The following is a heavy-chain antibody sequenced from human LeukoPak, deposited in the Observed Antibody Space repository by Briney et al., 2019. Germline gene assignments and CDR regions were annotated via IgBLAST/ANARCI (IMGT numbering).Heavy chain of an antibody. CDR3: AKEARYNSPIYYYYYMDV. CDR2: IRYDGSNK. D-gene: IGHD1-1*01. V-gene: IGHV3-30*02. CDR1: GFTFSSYG. Sequence: GGSLRLSCAASGFTFSSYGMHWVRQAPGKGLEWVALIRYDGSNKYYADSVKGRFTISRDNSKNTLYLQMNSLRAEDTAVYYCAKEARYNSPIYYYYYMDVWGKGTTVTISS. J-gene: IGHJ6*03.